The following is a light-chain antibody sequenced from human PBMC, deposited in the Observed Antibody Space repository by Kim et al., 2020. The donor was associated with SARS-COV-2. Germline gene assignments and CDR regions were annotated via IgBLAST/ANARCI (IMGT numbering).Light chain of an antibody. CDR3: AAWDDSLSGRV. CDR2: RNN. Sequence: GQGVTISCSGSRSNIGSNYVYWYQQLPGTAPKLLIYRNNQRPSGVPDRFSGSKSGTSASLAISGLRSEDEADYYCAAWDDSLSGRVFGGGTQLTVL. V-gene: IGLV1-47*01. CDR1: RSNIGSNY. J-gene: IGLJ3*02.